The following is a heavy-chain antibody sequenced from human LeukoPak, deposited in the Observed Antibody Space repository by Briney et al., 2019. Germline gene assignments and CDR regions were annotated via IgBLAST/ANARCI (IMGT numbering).Heavy chain of an antibody. J-gene: IGHJ4*02. CDR3: AKEDYYDSSGSPFDY. D-gene: IGHD3-22*01. V-gene: IGHV3-23*01. Sequence: GGSLRLSCAASGFTFSSYAMSWVRQAPGKGLEWVSAISGGGGSTYYADSVKGRFTISRDNSKNTLYLQMSSLRAEDTAVYYCAKEDYYDSSGSPFDYWGQGTLVTVSS. CDR1: GFTFSSYA. CDR2: ISGGGGST.